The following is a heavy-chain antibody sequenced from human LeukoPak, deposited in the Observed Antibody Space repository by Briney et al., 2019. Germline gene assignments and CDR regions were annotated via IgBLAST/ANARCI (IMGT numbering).Heavy chain of an antibody. CDR1: GGSISSSSYY. V-gene: IGHV4-39*01. CDR2: IYYSGST. D-gene: IGHD3-3*01. J-gene: IGHJ4*02. Sequence: SETLSLTCTVSGGSISSSSYYWGWVRQPPGKGLEWIGSIYYSGSTYYNPSLKSRVTISVYTSKNQFSLKLSSVTAADTAVYSCARGYYYFDYWGQGTLVTVAS. CDR3: ARGYYYFDY.